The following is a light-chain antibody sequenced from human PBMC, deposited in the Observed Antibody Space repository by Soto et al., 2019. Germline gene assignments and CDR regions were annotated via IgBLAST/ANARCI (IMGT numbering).Light chain of an antibody. V-gene: IGKV1-5*03. CDR1: QSIRSW. CDR3: QQSNAYPYT. CDR2: KAS. Sequence: DIQMTQSPSTLSAFVGDRVTITCRASQSIRSWLAWYQQKSGRAPKLLIYKASSLQGGVPSRFSGSGSGTEFPLTISSQQPDDFATYHCQQSNAYPYTFGHGTQLVIK. J-gene: IGKJ2*01.